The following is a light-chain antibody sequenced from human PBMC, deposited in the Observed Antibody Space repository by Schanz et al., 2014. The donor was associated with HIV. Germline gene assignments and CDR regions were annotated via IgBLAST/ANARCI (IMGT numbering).Light chain of an antibody. J-gene: IGLJ3*02. CDR3: ATWDDSLSGPWV. Sequence: QSVLTQPPSVSGAPGQRVTISCAGSSSNIGAGYDVHWYHHLPGSAPKLLISGNNNRPSGVPDRFSGSKSGTSASLAISGLRSEDEADYYCATWDDSLSGPWVFGGGTKLTVL. V-gene: IGLV1-40*01. CDR1: SSNIGAGYD. CDR2: GNN.